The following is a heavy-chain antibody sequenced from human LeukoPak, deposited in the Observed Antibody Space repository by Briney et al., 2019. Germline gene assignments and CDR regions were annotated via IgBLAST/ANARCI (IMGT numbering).Heavy chain of an antibody. CDR1: GGSISSYY. D-gene: IGHD3-3*01. Sequence: SETLSLTCTVSGGSISSYYWSWIRQPPGKGLEWIGYIYYSGSTNYNPSLKSRVTISVDTSKNQFSLKLSSVTAADTAVYYCARGERYDFHFDYWGQGTLATVSS. CDR2: IYYSGST. CDR3: ARGERYDFHFDY. J-gene: IGHJ4*02. V-gene: IGHV4-59*12.